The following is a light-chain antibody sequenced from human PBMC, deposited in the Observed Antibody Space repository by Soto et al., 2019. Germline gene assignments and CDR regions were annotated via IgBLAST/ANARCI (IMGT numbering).Light chain of an antibody. V-gene: IGLV2-8*01. Sequence: QSALTQPPSASGSPGQSVTISCTGTSSDVGGYNYVSWYQQHPGKATKLMIYEVSKRPSGVPDRFSGSKSGNTASLTVSGLQAEDEADYYCSSYAVSNNFGYVFGTGTKVTVL. CDR3: SSYAVSNNFGYV. CDR2: EVS. CDR1: SSDVGGYNY. J-gene: IGLJ1*01.